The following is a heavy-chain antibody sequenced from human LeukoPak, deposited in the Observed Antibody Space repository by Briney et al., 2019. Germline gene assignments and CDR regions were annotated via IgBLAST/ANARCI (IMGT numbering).Heavy chain of an antibody. V-gene: IGHV1-2*02. CDR1: GYTFTGYY. D-gene: IGHD7-27*01. CDR2: ISRNSGVT. Sequence: GAALKDSGKASGYTFTGYYIHWLGQAAGQRGDWMGWISRNSGVTNYAQKFQGRVGVTRDSSISTAYMELSGLTSDDTAVFYCARGTGAPNYFDYWSQGTLVTVSS. CDR3: ARGTGAPNYFDY. J-gene: IGHJ4*02.